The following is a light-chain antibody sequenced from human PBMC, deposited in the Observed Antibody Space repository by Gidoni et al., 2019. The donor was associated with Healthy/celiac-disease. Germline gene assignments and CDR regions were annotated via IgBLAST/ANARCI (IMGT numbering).Light chain of an antibody. Sequence: QSALTQPASVSGSPGQPITLSCTGTSSDVGGYNYVSWYQQHPGKAPKLMIYEVSNRPSGVSNRFSGSKSGNTASLTISGLQAEDEADYYCSSYTSSSTLPNWVFGGGTKLTVL. J-gene: IGLJ3*02. V-gene: IGLV2-14*01. CDR1: SSDVGGYNY. CDR3: SSYTSSSTLPNWV. CDR2: EVS.